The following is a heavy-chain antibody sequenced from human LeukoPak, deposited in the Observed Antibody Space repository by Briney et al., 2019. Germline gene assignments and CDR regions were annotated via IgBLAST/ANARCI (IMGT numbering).Heavy chain of an antibody. CDR2: ISAYNGNT. CDR1: GYTFTSYG. CDR3: ARVWGESGGYQLLHSDY. Sequence: ASVKVSCKASGYTFTSYGISWVRQAPGQGLEWMGWISAYNGNTNYAQKLQGRVTMTTDTSTSTAYMELRSLRSDDTAVYYCARVWGESGGYQLLHSDYWGQGTLVTVSS. D-gene: IGHD2-2*01. V-gene: IGHV1-18*01. J-gene: IGHJ4*02.